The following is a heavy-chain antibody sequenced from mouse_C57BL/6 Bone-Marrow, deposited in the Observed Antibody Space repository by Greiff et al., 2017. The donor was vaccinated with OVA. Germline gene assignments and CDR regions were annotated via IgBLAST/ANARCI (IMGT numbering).Heavy chain of an antibody. CDR3: ARGNFGRSFYAMDY. D-gene: IGHD1-1*01. J-gene: IGHJ4*01. Sequence: VQLQQSVAELVRPGASVKLSCTASGFNIKNTYMHWVKQRPEQGLEWIGRIDPANDNTKYAPKFQGKATMTADTSSNTDYLQLSSLSSEDTADYCSARGNFGRSFYAMDYWGQGTSVTVSS. V-gene: IGHV14-3*01. CDR2: IDPANDNT. CDR1: GFNIKNTY.